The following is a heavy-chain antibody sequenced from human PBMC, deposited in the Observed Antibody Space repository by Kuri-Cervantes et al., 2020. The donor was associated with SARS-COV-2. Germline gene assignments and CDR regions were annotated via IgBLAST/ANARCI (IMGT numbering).Heavy chain of an antibody. J-gene: IGHJ4*02. V-gene: IGHV4-61*09. Sequence: SETLSLTCTVSGGSISSGSYYWSWIRQPAGKGLEWIGYIYTSGSTNYNPSLKSRVTMSVDTSKNQFSLKLSSVTAADTAVYYCAGTTKLVGATIFDYWGQGTLVTVSS. CDR3: AGTTKLVGATIFDY. CDR1: GGSISSGSYY. D-gene: IGHD1-26*01. CDR2: IYTSGST.